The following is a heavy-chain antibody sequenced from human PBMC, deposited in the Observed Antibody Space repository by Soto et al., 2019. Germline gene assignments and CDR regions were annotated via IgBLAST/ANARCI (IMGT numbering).Heavy chain of an antibody. V-gene: IGHV4-34*01. CDR3: ARVVVVPAANDKWFDP. J-gene: IGHJ5*02. CDR1: GGSFSGYY. CDR2: INHSGST. D-gene: IGHD2-2*01. Sequence: TSETLSLTCAVYGGSFSGYYWNWIRQPPGKGLEWIGEINHSGSTNYNPSLKSRVTISVDTSKNQFSLKLSSVTAADTAVYYCARVVVVPAANDKWFDPWGQGTLVTVSS.